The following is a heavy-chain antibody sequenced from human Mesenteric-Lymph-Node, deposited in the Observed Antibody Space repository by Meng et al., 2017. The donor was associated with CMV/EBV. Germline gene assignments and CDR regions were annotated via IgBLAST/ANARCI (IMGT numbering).Heavy chain of an antibody. CDR1: GFTFSSYS. Sequence: GESLKISCAASGFTFSSYSMNWVRQAPGKGLEWISYISGSGSTIYYTDSVKGRFTISRDNAKNSLYLQMNSLRAEDTAIYYCARNPWFVDYWGQGTLVTVSS. J-gene: IGHJ4*02. D-gene: IGHD3-10*01. V-gene: IGHV3-48*04. CDR3: ARNPWFVDY. CDR2: ISGSGSTI.